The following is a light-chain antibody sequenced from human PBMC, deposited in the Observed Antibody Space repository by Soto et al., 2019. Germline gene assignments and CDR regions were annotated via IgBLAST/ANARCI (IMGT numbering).Light chain of an antibody. V-gene: IGLV2-8*01. CDR1: SSDVGGYNY. CDR3: SSYAGSNNLYV. Sequence: QSALTQPPSASGSPGQSVTISCTGTSSDVGGYNYVSWYQQHPGKAPKLMIYEVSKRPSGVPDRFSGSKSGNTASLTVSGLQAEDEADYYCSSYAGSNNLYVFGTGTKDTVL. J-gene: IGLJ1*01. CDR2: EVS.